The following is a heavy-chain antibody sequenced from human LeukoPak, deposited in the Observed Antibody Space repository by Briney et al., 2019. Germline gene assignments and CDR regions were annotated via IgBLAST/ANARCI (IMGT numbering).Heavy chain of an antibody. D-gene: IGHD7-27*01. CDR3: ARGRPHWEYYYYYMDV. V-gene: IGHV1-2*02. J-gene: IGHJ6*03. CDR1: GYTFTGYY. Sequence: ASVKVSCKASGYTFTGYYMHWVRQAPGQGLEWMGWINPNSGGTNYAQKFQGRVTMTRDTSISTAYMELSRLRSDDTAVYYCARGRPHWEYYYYYMDVWGKGTTVTVSS. CDR2: INPNSGGT.